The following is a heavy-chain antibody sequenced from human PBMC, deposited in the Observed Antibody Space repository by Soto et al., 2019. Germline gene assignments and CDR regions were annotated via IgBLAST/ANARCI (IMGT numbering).Heavy chain of an antibody. CDR2: ISYDGSNK. V-gene: IGHV3-30-3*01. CDR1: GFTFSSYA. D-gene: IGHD3-22*01. J-gene: IGHJ2*01. CDR3: ARGHYYDSSGYYFLSWYFDL. Sequence: ESGGGVVQPGRSLRLSCAASGFTFSSYAMHWVRQAPGKGLEWVAVISYDGSNKYYADSVKGRFTISRDNSKNTLYLQMNSLRAEDTAVYYCARGHYYDSSGYYFLSWYFDLWGRGTLVTVSS.